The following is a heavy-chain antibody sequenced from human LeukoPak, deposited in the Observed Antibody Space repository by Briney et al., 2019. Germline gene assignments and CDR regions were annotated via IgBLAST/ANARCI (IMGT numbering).Heavy chain of an antibody. CDR3: AGHPNYDSSGPPLVVFDI. Sequence: PSETLSLTCTVSGGSISSYYWSWIRQPAGKGLEWIGRIYTSGSTNYNPSLKSRVTMSVDTSKNQFSLKLSSVTAADTAVYYCAGHPNYDSSGPPLVVFDIWGQGTMVTVSS. CDR2: IYTSGST. D-gene: IGHD3-22*01. J-gene: IGHJ3*02. V-gene: IGHV4-4*07. CDR1: GGSISSYY.